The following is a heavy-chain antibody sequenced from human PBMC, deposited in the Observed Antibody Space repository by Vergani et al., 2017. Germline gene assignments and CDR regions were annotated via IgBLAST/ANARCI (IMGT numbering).Heavy chain of an antibody. CDR1: EYSFGNYW. J-gene: IGHJ4*02. CDR3: ARHTTYTDS. CDR2: IYPADSDT. V-gene: IGHV5-51*01. D-gene: IGHD1-1*01. Sequence: EVELVQSGSEMRKPGESLKISCKGSEYSFGNYWIGWVRQMPGKGLEWMGIIYPADSDTRYSPSFQVQVTISADKSISTAFLQWDSLKAADTALYYCARHTTYTDSWGQGTLVTVSS.